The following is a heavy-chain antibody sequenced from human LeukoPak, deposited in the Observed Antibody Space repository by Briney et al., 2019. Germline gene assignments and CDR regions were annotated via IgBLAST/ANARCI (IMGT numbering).Heavy chain of an antibody. V-gene: IGHV3-15*01. CDR3: TTNQWEPKYFQH. D-gene: IGHD1-26*01. CDR2: IKSKTDGGTT. Sequence: PGGSLRLSCAASGFAFSGYGMHWVRQAPGKGLEWVGRIKSKTDGGTTDYAAPVKGRFTISRDDSKNTLYLQMNSLKTEDTAVYYCTTNQWEPKYFQHWGQGTLVTVSS. CDR1: GFAFSGYG. J-gene: IGHJ1*01.